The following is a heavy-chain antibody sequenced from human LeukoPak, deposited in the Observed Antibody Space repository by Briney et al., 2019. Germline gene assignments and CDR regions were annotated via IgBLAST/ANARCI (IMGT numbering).Heavy chain of an antibody. D-gene: IGHD6-6*01. CDR3: AREYSSSSAVTTYFDY. CDR2: IYTSGST. J-gene: IGHJ4*02. Sequence: SETLSLTCTVSGGSISSYYWSWIRQPAGKGLEWIGRIYTSGSTNYNPSLKSRVTMSVDTSKNQFSLKLSSVTAADTAVYYCAREYSSSSAVTTYFDYGGQGTLVTVSS. CDR1: GGSISSYY. V-gene: IGHV4-4*07.